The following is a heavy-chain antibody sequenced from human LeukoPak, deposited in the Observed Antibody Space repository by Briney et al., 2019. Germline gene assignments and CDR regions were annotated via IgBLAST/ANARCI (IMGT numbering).Heavy chain of an antibody. Sequence: GGSLRLYCAASGFTFSSYSMNWVRQAPGKGLEWVSSISSSSSYIYYADSVKGRFTISRDNAKNSLYLQMNSLRAEDTAVYYCASTSRITMVRQNDYGGQGTLVTVSA. CDR2: ISSSSSYI. CDR1: GFTFSSYS. CDR3: ASTSRITMVRQNDY. D-gene: IGHD3-10*01. J-gene: IGHJ4*02. V-gene: IGHV3-21*01.